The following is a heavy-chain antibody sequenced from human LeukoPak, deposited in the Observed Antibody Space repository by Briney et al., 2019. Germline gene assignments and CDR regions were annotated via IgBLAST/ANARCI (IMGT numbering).Heavy chain of an antibody. CDR1: GGSFSGYY. Sequence: SSETLSLTCAVYGGSFSGYYWSWIRQPPGKGLEWIGEINHSGSTNYNPSLKSRVTISVDTSKNQFSLKLSSVTAADTAVYYCARKWADYWGQGTLVTVSS. V-gene: IGHV4-34*01. J-gene: IGHJ4*02. CDR2: INHSGST. D-gene: IGHD2-8*01. CDR3: ARKWADY.